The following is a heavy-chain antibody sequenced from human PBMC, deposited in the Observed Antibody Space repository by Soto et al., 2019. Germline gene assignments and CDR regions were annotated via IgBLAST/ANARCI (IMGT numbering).Heavy chain of an antibody. CDR3: TRDPYYYDSSGYYLY. V-gene: IGHV3-49*03. CDR1: GFTFGDYA. D-gene: IGHD3-22*01. J-gene: IGHJ4*02. CDR2: IRSKASDGTT. Sequence: GGSLRLSCTASGFTFGDYAMSWFRQAPGKGLEWVSFIRSKASDGTTEYAASVKGRFTISRDDSKSIAYLQMNSLKTEDTAVYYCTRDPYYYDSSGYYLYWGQGTLVTVSS.